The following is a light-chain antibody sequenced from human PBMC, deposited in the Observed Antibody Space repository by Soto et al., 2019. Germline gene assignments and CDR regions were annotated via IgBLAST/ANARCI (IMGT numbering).Light chain of an antibody. CDR2: NYV. Sequence: QSVLTQPTSVSGAPGQRVTISCAGTSSNIGAGYGVHWYQQLPGRAPKLLIHNYVNRPSGVPDRFSGSKSGTPASLAITGLQGDDEGDYYCQSYDSHLSGSLFGGGTKVTVL. CDR1: SSNIGAGYG. CDR3: QSYDSHLSGSL. J-gene: IGLJ2*01. V-gene: IGLV1-40*01.